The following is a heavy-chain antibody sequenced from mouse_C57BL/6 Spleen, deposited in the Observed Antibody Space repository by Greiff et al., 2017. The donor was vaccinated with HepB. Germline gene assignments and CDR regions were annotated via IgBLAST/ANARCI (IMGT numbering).Heavy chain of an antibody. Sequence: EVKLQQSGAELVRPGASVKLSCTASGFNIKDDYMHWVKQRPEQGLEWIGWIDPENGDTEYASKFQGKATITADTSSNTAYLQLSSLTSEDTAVYYCTTRNWVDYWGQGTTLTVSS. CDR2: IDPENGDT. CDR1: GFNIKDDY. V-gene: IGHV14-4*01. CDR3: TTRNWVDY. J-gene: IGHJ2*01. D-gene: IGHD4-1*01.